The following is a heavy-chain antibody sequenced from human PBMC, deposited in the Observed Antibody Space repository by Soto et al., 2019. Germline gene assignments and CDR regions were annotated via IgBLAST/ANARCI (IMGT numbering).Heavy chain of an antibody. J-gene: IGHJ6*03. V-gene: IGHV3-15*01. D-gene: IGHD2-2*01. Sequence: GGSLRLSCAASGFTFSNAWMSWVRQAPGKGLEWVGRIKSKTDGGTTDYAAPVKGRFTISRDDSKNTLYLQMNSLKTEDTAVYYCTTDPIVVVPAAAAGYYYYYMDVWGKGTTVTVSS. CDR2: IKSKTDGGTT. CDR3: TTDPIVVVPAAAAGYYYYYMDV. CDR1: GFTFSNAW.